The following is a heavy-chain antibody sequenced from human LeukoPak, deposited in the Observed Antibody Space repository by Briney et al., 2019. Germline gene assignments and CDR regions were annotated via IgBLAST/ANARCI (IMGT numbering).Heavy chain of an antibody. D-gene: IGHD6-19*01. Sequence: SETLSLTYAVYGGSFSGYYWSWIRQPPGKGLEWIGEINHSGSTNYNPSLKSRVTISVDTSKNQFSLKLRSVTAADTAVYYCARGRFGYSSGWSPGYNWFDPWGQGTLVTVSS. CDR3: ARGRFGYSSGWSPGYNWFDP. CDR2: INHSGST. J-gene: IGHJ5*02. CDR1: GGSFSGYY. V-gene: IGHV4-34*01.